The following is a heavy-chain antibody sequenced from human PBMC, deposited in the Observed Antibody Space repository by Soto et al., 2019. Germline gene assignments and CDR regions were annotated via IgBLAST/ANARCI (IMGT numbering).Heavy chain of an antibody. V-gene: IGHV4-34*01. J-gene: IGHJ6*02. Sequence: QVQLQQWGAGLLKPSETLSLTCVAKGGSFSGYYWSWIPQPPGKGLEWIGEINHSGSTKYNLSLKSRVAISVDTSKNQVSLKLSSVTAADTAVYYCARERYCFNGVCYPYGMDVWGQGTTVTVSS. CDR3: ARERYCFNGVCYPYGMDV. CDR2: INHSGST. CDR1: GGSFSGYY. D-gene: IGHD2-8*01.